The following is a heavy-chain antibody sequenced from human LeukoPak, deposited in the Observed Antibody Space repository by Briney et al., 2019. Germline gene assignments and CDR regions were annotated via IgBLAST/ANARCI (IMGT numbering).Heavy chain of an antibody. J-gene: IGHJ6*02. CDR1: GGTFSSYA. Sequence: ASVKVSCKASGGTFSSYAISWVRQAPGQGLEWMGRIIPIFGIANYAQKLQGRVTISADKSTSTAYMEQSSLRSEDTTVYYCASVVVPAAIGSGSVYYYCGMDDRGQGTTVTVSS. CDR3: ASVVVPAAIGSGSVYYYCGMDD. CDR2: IIPIFGIA. V-gene: IGHV1-69*04. D-gene: IGHD2-2*02.